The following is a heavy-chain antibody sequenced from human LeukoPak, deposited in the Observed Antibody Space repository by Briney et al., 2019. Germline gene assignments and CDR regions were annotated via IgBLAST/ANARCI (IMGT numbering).Heavy chain of an antibody. CDR3: AREDSGSYYYYFDY. CDR1: GFTFSSYG. D-gene: IGHD1-26*01. J-gene: IGHJ4*02. CDR2: IWYDGSNK. Sequence: GRSLRLSCAASGFTFSSYGMYWVRQAPGKGLEWVAVIWYDGSNKYYADSVKGRFTISRDNSKNTLYLQMNSLRAEDTAVYYCAREDSGSYYYYFDYWGQGTLVTVSS. V-gene: IGHV3-33*01.